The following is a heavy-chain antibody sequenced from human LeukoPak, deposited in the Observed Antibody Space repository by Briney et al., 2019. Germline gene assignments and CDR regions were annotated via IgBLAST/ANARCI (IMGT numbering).Heavy chain of an antibody. D-gene: IGHD3-3*01. CDR3: ARDPYYDFWSGPYYFDY. CDR2: INHSGST. Sequence: SETLSLTCTVSGGSISTYYWSWIRQPPGKGLEWIGEINHSGSTNYNPSLKSRVTISVDTSKNQFSLRLSSVTAADTAVYYCARDPYYDFWSGPYYFDYWGQGTLVTVSS. V-gene: IGHV4-34*01. CDR1: GGSISTYY. J-gene: IGHJ4*02.